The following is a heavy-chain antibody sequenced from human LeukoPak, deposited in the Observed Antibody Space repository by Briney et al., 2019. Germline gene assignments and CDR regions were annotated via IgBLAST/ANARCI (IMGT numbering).Heavy chain of an antibody. CDR3: ATGRAAMEPPFDY. J-gene: IGHJ4*02. CDR1: GFTFSSYW. D-gene: IGHD5-18*01. CDR2: IKQDGSEK. V-gene: IGHV3-7*01. Sequence: GGSLRLSCAASGFTFSSYWMSWVRQAPGKGLEWVANIKQDGSEKYYVDSVKGRFTISRDNAKNSLYLQMNSLRAEDTAVYYCATGRAAMEPPFDYWGQGTLVTVSS.